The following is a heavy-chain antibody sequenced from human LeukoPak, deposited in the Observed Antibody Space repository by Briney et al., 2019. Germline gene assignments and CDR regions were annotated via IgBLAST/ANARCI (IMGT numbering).Heavy chain of an antibody. V-gene: IGHV4-61*02. CDR1: GGSIANSYYY. J-gene: IGHJ5*02. CDR3: ARTGYYDFWSGSRGWFDP. CDR2: IYPSGST. D-gene: IGHD3-3*01. Sequence: SETLSLTCTVSGGSIANSYYYWNWIRQPAGKGLEWIGRIYPSGSTNYNPSLKSRVTISVDTSKNQFSLKLSSVTAADTAVYYCARTGYYDFWSGSRGWFDPWGQGTLVTVSS.